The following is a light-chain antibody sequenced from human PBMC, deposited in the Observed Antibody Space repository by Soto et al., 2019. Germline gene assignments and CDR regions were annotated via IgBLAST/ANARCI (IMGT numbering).Light chain of an antibody. V-gene: IGKV3-11*01. CDR3: QQRSNWLFT. J-gene: IGKJ3*01. CDR1: QSVSSY. CDR2: DAS. Sequence: DIVMTQSPDSLTVSPGERATLSCRASQSVSSYLAWYQQKPGQAPRLLIYDASSRATGIPARFSGSGSGTDFTLTISSLEPEDFAVYYCQQRSNWLFTFGPGTKVDIK.